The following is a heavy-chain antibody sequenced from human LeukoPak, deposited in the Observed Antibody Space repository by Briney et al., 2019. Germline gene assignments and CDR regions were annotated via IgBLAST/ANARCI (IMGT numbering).Heavy chain of an antibody. D-gene: IGHD2-2*01. Sequence: GGSLRLSCAASGFTFSDYYVNWIRQAPGKGLEWVSYSSTTGHQTNYADSVKGRFTISRDHAKNSVYLQMNSLRAEDTADYYCTRWACAGTSCYVLDSWGQGTPVTVSS. CDR3: TRWACAGTSCYVLDS. V-gene: IGHV3-11*06. CDR1: GFTFSDYY. J-gene: IGHJ5*01. CDR2: SSTTGHQT.